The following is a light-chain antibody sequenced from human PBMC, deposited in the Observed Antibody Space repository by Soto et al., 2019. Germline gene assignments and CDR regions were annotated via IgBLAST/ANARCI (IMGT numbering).Light chain of an antibody. Sequence: DIQLTQSPSFLSASVGDRVTITCRASQGLSSDLAWYQQKPGKAPKLLIYAASTLQSGVPSRFSGSGSGTEVTLTISSLQPEDFATYYCQQLNSYPITFGRGTRLEIK. CDR2: AAS. CDR1: QGLSSD. J-gene: IGKJ5*01. V-gene: IGKV1-9*01. CDR3: QQLNSYPIT.